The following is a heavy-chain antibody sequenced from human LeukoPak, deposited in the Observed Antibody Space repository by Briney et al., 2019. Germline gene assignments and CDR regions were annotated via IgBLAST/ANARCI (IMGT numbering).Heavy chain of an antibody. D-gene: IGHD3-3*01. J-gene: IGHJ5*02. Sequence: ASVKVSCKASGGTSSSYAISWVRQAPGQGLEWMGGIMPIFGTANYAQKFQGRVTITTDESTSTAYMELSSLRSEGMAVYYCARAWYDFWSGYSTNWFDPWGQGTLVTVSS. V-gene: IGHV1-69*05. CDR1: GGTSSSYA. CDR2: IMPIFGTA. CDR3: ARAWYDFWSGYSTNWFDP.